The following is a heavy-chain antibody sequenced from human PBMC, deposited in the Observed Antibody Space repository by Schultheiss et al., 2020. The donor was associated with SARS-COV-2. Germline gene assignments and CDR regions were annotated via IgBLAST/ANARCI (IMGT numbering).Heavy chain of an antibody. V-gene: IGHV3-7*03. CDR2: IRQDGSEK. Sequence: GGSLRLSCAASGFTFSSYAMSWVRQAPGKGLEWVANIRQDGSEKYYVDSVKGRFTISRDNAKNSLYLQMNSLRAEDTAVYYCARNREPSTSGWPPFYYYYYMDVWGKGTTVTVSS. CDR1: GFTFSSYA. CDR3: ARNREPSTSGWPPFYYYYYMDV. J-gene: IGHJ6*03. D-gene: IGHD6-19*01.